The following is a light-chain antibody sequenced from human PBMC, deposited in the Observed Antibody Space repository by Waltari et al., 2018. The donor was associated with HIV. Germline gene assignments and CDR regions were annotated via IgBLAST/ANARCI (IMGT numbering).Light chain of an antibody. V-gene: IGLV3-19*01. CDR2: GKN. CDR3: NSRDSSGNHHWV. J-gene: IGLJ3*02. CDR1: SLRRYY. Sequence: SSELTQDPAVSVALGQTVSITCPRDSLRRYYASWYQQKPGQATLLVIYGKNNRPSGIPDRFSGSSSGNTASLTITGAQAEDEADYYCNSRDSSGNHHWVFGGGTKLTVL.